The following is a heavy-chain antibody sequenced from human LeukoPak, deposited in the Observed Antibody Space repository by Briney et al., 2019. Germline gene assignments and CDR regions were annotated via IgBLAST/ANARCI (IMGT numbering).Heavy chain of an antibody. V-gene: IGHV3-33*08. Sequence: PGGSLRLSCAASGLTFSSYGMHWVRQAPGKGLEWVAVIWYDGSQKYYVDSVKGRFTISRDNSKNTLYLQMNSLRVEDTAEYYCTRLRSWAFDIWGQGTMVTVSS. CDR2: IWYDGSQK. CDR1: GLTFSSYG. CDR3: TRLRSWAFDI. J-gene: IGHJ3*02.